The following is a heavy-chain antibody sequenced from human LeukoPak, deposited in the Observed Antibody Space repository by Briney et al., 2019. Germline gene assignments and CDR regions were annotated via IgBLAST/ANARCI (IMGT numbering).Heavy chain of an antibody. J-gene: IGHJ4*02. V-gene: IGHV4-59*01. Sequence: SETLSLTCTVSGCSISSYYWSWIRQPPGKGLEWIGYISYSGSTNYNPSLKSRVTISVDTSNNQFSLKLSSMTAADTAVYYCARDGGYGSGPSFWGQGTLVTVSS. CDR1: GCSISSYY. CDR3: ARDGGYGSGPSF. CDR2: ISYSGST. D-gene: IGHD3-10*01.